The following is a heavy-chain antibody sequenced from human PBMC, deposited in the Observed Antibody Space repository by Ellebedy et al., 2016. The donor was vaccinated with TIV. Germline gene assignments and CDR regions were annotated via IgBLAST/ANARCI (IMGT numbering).Heavy chain of an antibody. CDR3: ARRGSYGDYAVQINSWLDT. Sequence: GESLKICCAASGFSFRSYWMSWVRQAPGKGMEWVANIYQDGSDQYYVDSVKGRFTISRDNVNKSLFLQMNSLRVEDTAVYYCARRGSYGDYAVQINSWLDTWGQGTLVTVSS. CDR1: GFSFRSYW. CDR2: IYQDGSDQ. J-gene: IGHJ5*02. D-gene: IGHD4-17*01. V-gene: IGHV3-7*01.